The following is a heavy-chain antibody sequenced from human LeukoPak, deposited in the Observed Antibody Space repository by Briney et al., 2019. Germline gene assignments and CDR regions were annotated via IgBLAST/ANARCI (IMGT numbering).Heavy chain of an antibody. V-gene: IGHV3-23*01. CDR3: AKXWASSGCQLIDY. J-gene: IGHJ4*02. CDR2: ISNSGDNT. CDR1: GFTFNSYA. Sequence: QSGGSLRLSCAASGFTFNSYAMTWVRQTPGKGLEWVSAISNSGDNTYYADSVKGRFTISRDDSRNTVYLQMDSLRGEDTALYYXAKXWASSGCQLIDYWGQGTLVTVSS. D-gene: IGHD6-19*01.